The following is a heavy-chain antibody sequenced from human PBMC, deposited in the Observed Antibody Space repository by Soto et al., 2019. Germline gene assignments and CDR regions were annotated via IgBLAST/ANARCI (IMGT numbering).Heavy chain of an antibody. CDR1: GGSFSGYY. CDR3: ARGPIRFQH. V-gene: IGHV4-34*01. CDR2: INHTGST. J-gene: IGHJ1*01. Sequence: QVQLQQWGAGLLKPSETLSLTCAVYGGSFSGYYWCWIRQPPGKGLEWIGEINHTGSTNYNPSLKSRVTVSVDTAKNQFSLKLSSVTAAYTAVYYCARGPIRFQHWGQGTLVTVSS. D-gene: IGHD2-21*01.